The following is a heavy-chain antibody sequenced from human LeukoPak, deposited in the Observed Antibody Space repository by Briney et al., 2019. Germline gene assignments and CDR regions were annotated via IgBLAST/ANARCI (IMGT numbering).Heavy chain of an antibody. CDR1: GGSISSSGYY. V-gene: IGHV4-39*01. J-gene: IGHJ4*02. Sequence: SEALSLTCTVSGGSISSSGYYWGWIRQPPGKGLEWIGSIYDSGSTYYNPSLKSRVTMSVDTSKNQFSLKLNSVTAADTAVYYCARSHDHLWGNYPDYWGQGTLVTVSS. CDR3: ARSHDHLWGNYPDY. CDR2: IYDSGST. D-gene: IGHD3-16*02.